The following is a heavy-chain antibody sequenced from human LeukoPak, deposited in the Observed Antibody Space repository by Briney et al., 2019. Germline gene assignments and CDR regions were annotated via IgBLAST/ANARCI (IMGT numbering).Heavy chain of an antibody. D-gene: IGHD3-10*01. CDR1: GGSTSSYY. J-gene: IGHJ3*02. Sequence: SETLSLTCIVSGGSTSSYYWSWIRQPPGKGLEWIGYIYNSEITNHHPSLKSRVTISVDMSKKQFSLKLTSVTAADTAVYYCARRMAYYYGSEAFDIWGQGTMVTVSS. V-gene: IGHV4-59*01. CDR3: ARRMAYYYGSEAFDI. CDR2: IYNSEIT.